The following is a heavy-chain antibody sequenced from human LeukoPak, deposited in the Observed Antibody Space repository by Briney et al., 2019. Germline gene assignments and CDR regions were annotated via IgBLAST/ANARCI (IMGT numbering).Heavy chain of an antibody. Sequence: GGSLRLSCAASGFTGSHNYMSWVRQAPGKGLEWVAMIKQDGSAKYYVDSVRGRFTISRDDAKNSLYLQMNSLRAEDTAVYYCASLDTALLNSAYWGQGTLVTVSS. D-gene: IGHD5-18*01. CDR3: ASLDTALLNSAY. J-gene: IGHJ4*02. CDR1: GFTGSHNY. CDR2: IKQDGSAK. V-gene: IGHV3-7*01.